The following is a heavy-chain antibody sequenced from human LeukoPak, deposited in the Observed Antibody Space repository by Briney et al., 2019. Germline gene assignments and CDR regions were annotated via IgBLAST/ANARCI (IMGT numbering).Heavy chain of an antibody. CDR2: ISSSGGST. CDR3: ARDGIMAGTRKVYDQ. V-gene: IGHV3-64*01. CDR1: GFTVGSSY. J-gene: IGHJ4*02. D-gene: IGHD1-26*01. Sequence: PGGSLRLSCAASGFTVGSSYMGWVRQAPGKGLEYISVISSSGGSTSYANSVKGRFTISRDNSKNTLYLQMGSLRAEDMAVYYCARDGIMAGTRKVYDQWGQGTPVTVSS.